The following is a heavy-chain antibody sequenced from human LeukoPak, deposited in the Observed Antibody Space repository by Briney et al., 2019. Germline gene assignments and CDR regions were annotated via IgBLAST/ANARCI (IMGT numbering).Heavy chain of an antibody. CDR2: ISSSGTTI. J-gene: IGHJ4*02. CDR1: GLTFSSYE. CDR3: ARDPSQRPVEMTKSDY. D-gene: IGHD5-24*01. V-gene: IGHV3-48*03. Sequence: GGSLRLSCAASGLTFSSYEMNWVRQAPGKGLEWVSYISSSGTTIYYADSVKGRFTISRDNAKNSLYLQMNSLRVEDTAVYYCARDPSQRPVEMTKSDYWGQGTLVTVSS.